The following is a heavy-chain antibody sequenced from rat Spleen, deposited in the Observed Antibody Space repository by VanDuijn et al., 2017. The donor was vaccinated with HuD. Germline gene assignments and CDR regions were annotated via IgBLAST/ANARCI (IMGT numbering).Heavy chain of an antibody. Sequence: EVQLVESGGGLVQPGSPLKLSCAASGFSFSSNWLNWIRQAPTKGLEWVATISHDGRITYYRDSVKGRFTISRDNAKSTLYLQMDSLRSDDTATYYCAKLSGKYYGYNYFDYWGQGVMVTVSP. CDR1: GFSFSSNW. V-gene: IGHV5-29*01. D-gene: IGHD1-9*01. J-gene: IGHJ2*01. CDR3: AKLSGKYYGYNYFDY. CDR2: ISHDGRIT.